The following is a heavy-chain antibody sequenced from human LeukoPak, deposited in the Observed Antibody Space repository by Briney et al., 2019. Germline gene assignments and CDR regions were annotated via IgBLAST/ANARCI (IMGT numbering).Heavy chain of an antibody. V-gene: IGHV3-30*02. J-gene: IGHJ4*02. CDR3: AKDPTADPGTPTPAY. CDR1: GFTFSSYG. D-gene: IGHD3-10*01. CDR2: IRYDGSNK. Sequence: PGGSLRLSCAASGFTFSSYGMHWVRQAPGKGLEWVAFIRYDGSNKYYADSVKGRFTISRDNSKNTLYLQMNSLRAEDTAVYYCAKDPTADPGTPTPAYWGQGTLVTVSS.